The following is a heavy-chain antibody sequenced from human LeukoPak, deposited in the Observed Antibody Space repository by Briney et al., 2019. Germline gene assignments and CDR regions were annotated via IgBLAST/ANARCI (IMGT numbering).Heavy chain of an antibody. Sequence: GALRLSCAASGFTFSSYAMSWVRQAPGKGLEWVSAISGSGGSTYYADSVKGRFTISRDNSKNTLYLQMNSLRAEDTAVYYCAKDQTGVYYDFWSGTSDAFDIWGQGTMVTVSS. CDR2: ISGSGGST. J-gene: IGHJ3*02. CDR1: GFTFSSYA. CDR3: AKDQTGVYYDFWSGTSDAFDI. D-gene: IGHD3-3*01. V-gene: IGHV3-23*01.